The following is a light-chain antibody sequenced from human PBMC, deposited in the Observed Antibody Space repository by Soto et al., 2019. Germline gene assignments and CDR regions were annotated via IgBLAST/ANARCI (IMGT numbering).Light chain of an antibody. CDR3: NSLRVNHLYV. V-gene: IGLV2-14*01. Sequence: QSVRTQPASVSGSPGQTITISCTGTSSDVGRYNTVSWYQHHPGKAPKLIIYEVTHRPAGISDRFSASKSGNTASLTISGLQAEDEADYYCNSLRVNHLYVFGSGTKVTVL. CDR1: SSDVGRYNT. J-gene: IGLJ1*01. CDR2: EVT.